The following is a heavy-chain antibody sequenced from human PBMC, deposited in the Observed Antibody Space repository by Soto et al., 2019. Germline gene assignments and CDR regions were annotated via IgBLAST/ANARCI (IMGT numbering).Heavy chain of an antibody. J-gene: IGHJ3*02. CDR1: GYTFTSYY. Sequence: GASLKLSCKASGYTFTSYYIHWVRQAPGQGLEWMGIINPSGGSTSYAQKFQGRVTMTRDTSTSTVYMELSSLRSEDTAVYYCARDMWPRYYDSSGGAFDIWGQGTMVTVSS. CDR3: ARDMWPRYYDSSGGAFDI. D-gene: IGHD3-22*01. CDR2: INPSGGST. V-gene: IGHV1-46*01.